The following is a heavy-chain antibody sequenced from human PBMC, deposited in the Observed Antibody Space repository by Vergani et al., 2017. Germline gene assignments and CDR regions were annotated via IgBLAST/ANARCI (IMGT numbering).Heavy chain of an antibody. V-gene: IGHV4-39*01. J-gene: IGHJ5*02. Sequence: QLQLQESGPGLVKPSATLSLTCSVSGASIRSSNYYWGWIRQPPGKGLGWIASIYYSGSTYYNSSLKSRVTISVDTSKNQCSLKLSSMTAADTAVYFYACHSTVKWLVKLGWFDPWGEGILVTGSS. CDR2: IYYSGST. CDR3: ACHSTVKWLVKLGWFDP. CDR1: GASIRSSNYY. D-gene: IGHD6-19*01.